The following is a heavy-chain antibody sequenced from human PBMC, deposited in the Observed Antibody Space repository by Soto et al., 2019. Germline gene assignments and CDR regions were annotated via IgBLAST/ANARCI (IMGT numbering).Heavy chain of an antibody. J-gene: IGHJ6*03. D-gene: IGHD2-2*01. Sequence: EVQLVESGGGLVQPGGSLRLSCAASGFPFSSSWMHWVRQAPGKGRVGVSRINSDGSSTSYADSVKGRFTISRDNAKNPLHLQKRNLRAENTAAYDWARGGWDSLVVPAAMRRVDYYYYYMYVWGKGNTVNVSS. CDR3: ARGGWDSLVVPAAMRRVDYYYYYMYV. V-gene: IGHV3-74*01. CDR2: INSDGSST. CDR1: GFPFSSSW.